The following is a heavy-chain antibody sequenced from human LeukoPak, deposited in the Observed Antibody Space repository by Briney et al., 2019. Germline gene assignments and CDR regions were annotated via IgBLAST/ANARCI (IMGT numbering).Heavy chain of an antibody. J-gene: IGHJ4*02. D-gene: IGHD2-21*02. CDR1: GFTFSAYG. Sequence: PGGSLRLSCAASGFTFSAYGMSWFRQAPGKGLEWVSAITYSSGNTYYADSVKGRFTISRDNSKNTLYLQMNSLRAEDTALYYCAKGGTGCGGDCYSDYWSQGTLVTVSS. CDR2: ITYSSGNT. CDR3: AKGGTGCGGDCYSDY. V-gene: IGHV3-23*01.